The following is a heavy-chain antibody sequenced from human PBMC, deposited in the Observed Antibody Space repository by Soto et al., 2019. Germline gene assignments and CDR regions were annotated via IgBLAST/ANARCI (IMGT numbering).Heavy chain of an antibody. V-gene: IGHV3-74*01. J-gene: IGHJ5*02. CDR1: GFTFSNYY. D-gene: IGHD6-13*01. Sequence: EVQLVESGGGLVQPGGSLRLSCAVSGFTFSNYYMQWVQQGPGKGLVYVARIDFDGRSTVHADSVKGRFTISRDNAKNTLYLQMNSLGAEDTGVYYCARGGSTSWLRALDLWGQGTLVTVSS. CDR3: ARGGSTSWLRALDL. CDR2: IDFDGRST.